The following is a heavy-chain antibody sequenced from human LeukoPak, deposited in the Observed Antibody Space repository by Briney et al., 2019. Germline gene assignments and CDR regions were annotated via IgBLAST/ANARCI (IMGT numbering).Heavy chain of an antibody. D-gene: IGHD2-8*01. CDR3: AKMVREFYTISYYFDY. Sequence: GGSLRLSCAASGFTFSSYAMNWVRQAPGKGLEWVSGISGSGAGTYYADSVKGRFTISRDNSKNTLYLQMNSLRAEDTAVYYCAKMVREFYTISYYFDYWGQGTLVTVSS. CDR2: ISGSGAGT. V-gene: IGHV3-23*01. J-gene: IGHJ4*02. CDR1: GFTFSSYA.